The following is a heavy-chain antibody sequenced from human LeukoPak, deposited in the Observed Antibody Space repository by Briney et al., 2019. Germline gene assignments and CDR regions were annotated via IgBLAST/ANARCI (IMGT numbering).Heavy chain of an antibody. J-gene: IGHJ4*02. CDR2: IIATFDTA. D-gene: IGHD5-24*01. CDR3: ARDRRGGYNYGDAFDS. CDR1: GGTFSSYA. V-gene: IGHV1-69*13. Sequence: SVKVSCKASGGTFSSYAINWVRQAPGQGLEWMGGIIATFDTANYAQKFQGRVTITADESTSTAYMELSSLRSEDTAVYYCARDRRGGYNYGDAFDSWGQGTQVTVSS.